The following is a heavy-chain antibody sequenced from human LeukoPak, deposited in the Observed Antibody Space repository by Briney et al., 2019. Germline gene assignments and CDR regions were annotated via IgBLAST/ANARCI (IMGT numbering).Heavy chain of an antibody. CDR3: AKDNSLGTYYFYYMDV. Sequence: QAGGSLRLSCAASGFTFDDYGMHWVRQAPGKGLEWVSGISWNSGSIGYADSVKGRFTISRDNAKNSLYLQMNSLRPEDTALYYCAKDNSLGTYYFYYMDVWGKGTTVTVSS. V-gene: IGHV3-9*01. CDR2: ISWNSGSI. CDR1: GFTFDDYG. D-gene: IGHD7-27*01. J-gene: IGHJ6*03.